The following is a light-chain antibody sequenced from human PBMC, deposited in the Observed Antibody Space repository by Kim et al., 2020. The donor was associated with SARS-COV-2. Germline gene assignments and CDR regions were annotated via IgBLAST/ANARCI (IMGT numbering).Light chain of an antibody. CDR3: ATWDDSLEGWV. CDR1: SSNIGSNP. Sequence: GQRVTISCSGSSSNIGSNPVNWYLQLPGTAPILLFYSDNQRPSGVPGRFSGSKSGTSASLVISGLQSEDEADYYCATWDDSLEGWVFGGGTKLTVL. V-gene: IGLV1-44*01. J-gene: IGLJ3*02. CDR2: SDN.